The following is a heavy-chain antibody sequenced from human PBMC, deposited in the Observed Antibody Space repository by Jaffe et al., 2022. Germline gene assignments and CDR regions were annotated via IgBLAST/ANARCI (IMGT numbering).Heavy chain of an antibody. CDR3: AREARGIAAAGTGWFDP. CDR2: INSDGSST. CDR1: GFTFSSYW. D-gene: IGHD6-13*01. V-gene: IGHV3-74*01. J-gene: IGHJ5*02. Sequence: EVQLVESGGGLVQPGGSLRLSCAASGFTFSSYWMHWVRQAPGKGLVWVSRINSDGSSTSYADSVKGRFTISRDNAKNTLYLQMNSLRAEDTAVYYCAREARGIAAAGTGWFDPWGQGTLVTVSS.